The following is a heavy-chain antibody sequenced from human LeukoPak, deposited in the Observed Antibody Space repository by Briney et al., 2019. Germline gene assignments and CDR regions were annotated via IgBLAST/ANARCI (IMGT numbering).Heavy chain of an antibody. CDR1: GFTFSDYW. Sequence: PGGSLRLSCAASGFTFSDYWMHWVRQAPGKGLVWVSRVNRDGSSTSYADSVKGRFTISRDNAKNTLSLQMNSLRAEDTAVYYCARGGIVVVVAATSYYYGMDVWGQGTTVTVSS. D-gene: IGHD2-15*01. CDR2: VNRDGSST. CDR3: ARGGIVVVVAATSYYYGMDV. V-gene: IGHV3-74*01. J-gene: IGHJ6*02.